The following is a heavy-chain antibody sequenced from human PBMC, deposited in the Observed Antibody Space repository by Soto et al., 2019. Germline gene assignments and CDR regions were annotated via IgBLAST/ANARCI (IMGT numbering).Heavy chain of an antibody. V-gene: IGHV3-23*01. Sequence: EVQLLESGGGLVQPGGSLRLSCAASGFTFSSYAMSWVRQAPGKGLEWVSVISGSGGSTYYADSVKGRFTISRDNSKNTMYLQMNSLRAEDTAVYYCAKDAGVTLGTWTPMPLMDVWGQGTTVTVSS. CDR3: AKDAGVTLGTWTPMPLMDV. D-gene: IGHD1-7*01. CDR1: GFTFSSYA. J-gene: IGHJ6*02. CDR2: ISGSGGST.